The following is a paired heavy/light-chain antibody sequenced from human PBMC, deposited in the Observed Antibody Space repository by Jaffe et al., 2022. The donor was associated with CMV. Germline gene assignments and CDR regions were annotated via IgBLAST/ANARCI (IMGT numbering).Heavy chain of an antibody. V-gene: IGHV1-2*02. CDR1: GYTFTGYH. Sequence: QVQLVQSGAEVMQPGASVKVSCKASGYTFTGYHLHWVRQAPGQGLEWMGWINANSGGTNYAQKFQGRVTMTRDTSISTAYMELSSLRSDDTAVYYCAKFSYDSGGGGCWGQGTLVTVSS. D-gene: IGHD3-22*01. CDR2: INANSGGT. J-gene: IGHJ4*02. CDR3: AKFSYDSGGGGC.
Light chain of an antibody. J-gene: IGKJ5*01. CDR1: QSISSSY. Sequence: EIVLTQSPGTLSLSPGERATLSCRASQSISSSYLAWHQQKPGQAPRLLIYGASSRATGVPDRFSGSGSAADFTLTISRLEPEDFAVYYCQQYGTSPITFGHGTRLEIK. CDR2: GAS. CDR3: QQYGTSPIT. V-gene: IGKV3-20*01.